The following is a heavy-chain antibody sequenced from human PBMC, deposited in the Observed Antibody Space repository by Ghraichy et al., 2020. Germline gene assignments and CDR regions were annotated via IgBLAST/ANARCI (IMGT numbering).Heavy chain of an antibody. CDR3: AKVLSYDSSGYYIYYFDF. CDR2: VTGSGEST. J-gene: IGHJ4*02. Sequence: GGSLRLSCAASGFTFSTYAMNWVRQAPGKGLEWVSAVTGSGESTYYADSVKGRFAISRDNSKNTLYLQMNSLRAEDTAVYYCAKVLSYDSSGYYIYYFDFWGQGTLVTVSS. V-gene: IGHV3-23*01. CDR1: GFTFSTYA. D-gene: IGHD3-22*01.